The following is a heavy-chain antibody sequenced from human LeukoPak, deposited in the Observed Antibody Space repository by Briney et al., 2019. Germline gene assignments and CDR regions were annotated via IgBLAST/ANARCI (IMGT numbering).Heavy chain of an antibody. D-gene: IGHD2-15*01. Sequence: ASVKVSCKASGYTFTSYGISWVRQMPGKGLEWMGIIYPGDSDTRYSPSFQGQVTISADKSITTAYLQWSSLKASDTAMYYCARSPSSGVHYWGQGTLVTVSS. CDR3: ARSPSSGVHY. CDR2: IYPGDSDT. CDR1: GYTFTSYG. J-gene: IGHJ4*02. V-gene: IGHV5-51*01.